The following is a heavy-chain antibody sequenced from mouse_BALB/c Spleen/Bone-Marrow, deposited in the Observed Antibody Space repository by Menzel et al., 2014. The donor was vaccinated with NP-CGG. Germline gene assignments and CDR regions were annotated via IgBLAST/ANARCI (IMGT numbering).Heavy chain of an antibody. CDR2: ILPESGST. CDR3: ARTPGVLYFFDY. J-gene: IGHJ2*01. CDR1: GYTFSSYW. V-gene: IGHV1-9*01. Sequence: QVHVKQSGAELMKPGASVKISCKSSGYTFSSYWIEWVKQRPGHGLEWIGEILPESGSTNYNEKFRGKATFTADTSSNTAFMQLSSLTSEDSAVYCCARTPGVLYFFDYWGQGTTLTVSS.